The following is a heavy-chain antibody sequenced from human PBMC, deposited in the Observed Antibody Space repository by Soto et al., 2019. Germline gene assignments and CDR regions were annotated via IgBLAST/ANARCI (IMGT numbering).Heavy chain of an antibody. V-gene: IGHV6-1*01. Sequence: SQTLSLTCAISGDSVSSNSAAWNWIRQSPSRGLEWLGRTYYRSKWYNDYAVSVKSRITINPDTSKNQFSLQLNSVTPEDTAVYYCARDLGSGLIAAAGTRRDYYYYGMDVWGQGTTVTVSS. CDR1: GDSVSSNSAA. J-gene: IGHJ6*02. CDR3: ARDLGSGLIAAAGTRRDYYYYGMDV. CDR2: TYYRSKWYN. D-gene: IGHD6-13*01.